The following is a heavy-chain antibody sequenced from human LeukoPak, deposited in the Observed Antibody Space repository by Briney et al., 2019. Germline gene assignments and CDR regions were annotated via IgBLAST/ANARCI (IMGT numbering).Heavy chain of an antibody. V-gene: IGHV4-59*01. CDR2: IYYSGST. CDR3: ARGWGYFDY. CDR1: GGSTSNGY. D-gene: IGHD3-16*01. J-gene: IGHJ4*02. Sequence: SETLSLTCIVSGGSTSNGYWSWIRQPPGKGLEWIGYIYYSGSTNYNPSLKSRVTISVDTSKNHFSLKLSSVTAADTAVYYCARGWGYFDYWGQGTLVTVSS.